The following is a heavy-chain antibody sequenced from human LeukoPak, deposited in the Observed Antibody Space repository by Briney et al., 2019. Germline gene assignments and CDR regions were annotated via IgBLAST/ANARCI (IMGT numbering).Heavy chain of an antibody. V-gene: IGHV3-33*01. Sequence: GGSLRLSCAASGFTFTNHAMHWVRQAPGKGLEWAAVIWYDGSDKYYADSVKGRFTISRDNSKRTLFLQMNSLRVEDTAIYYCARDAGVVLVPSYYFDNWGQGTLVTVSS. J-gene: IGHJ4*02. D-gene: IGHD3-3*01. CDR2: IWYDGSDK. CDR3: ARDAGVVLVPSYYFDN. CDR1: GFTFTNHA.